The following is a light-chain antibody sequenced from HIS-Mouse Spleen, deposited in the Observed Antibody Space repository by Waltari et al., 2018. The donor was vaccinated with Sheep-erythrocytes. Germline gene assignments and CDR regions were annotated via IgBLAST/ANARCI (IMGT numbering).Light chain of an antibody. J-gene: IGKJ4*01. Sequence: DIQLTQSPSFLSASVGDRVTITCRASQRISSYLAWYQQNTGKAPKLLTYAASTLQSGVPSRFSGSGSGTEFTLTISSLQPEDFTTYYCQQLNRYPLTFGGGTKAEIK. CDR3: QQLNRYPLT. CDR1: QRISSY. CDR2: AAS. V-gene: IGKV1-9*01.